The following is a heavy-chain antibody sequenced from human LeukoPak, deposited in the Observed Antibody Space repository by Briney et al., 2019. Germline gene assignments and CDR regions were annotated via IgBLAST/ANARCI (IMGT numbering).Heavy chain of an antibody. CDR2: ISYDGSNK. V-gene: IGHV3-30*18. Sequence: GGSLRLSCAASGFTFSSYGMHWVRQAPGEGLEWVAVISYDGSNKYYADSVKGRFTISRDNSKNTLYLQMNSLRAEDTAVYYCAKTGYCSGGSCYYSYGMDVWGQGTTVTVSS. CDR3: AKTGYCSGGSCYYSYGMDV. J-gene: IGHJ6*02. CDR1: GFTFSSYG. D-gene: IGHD2-15*01.